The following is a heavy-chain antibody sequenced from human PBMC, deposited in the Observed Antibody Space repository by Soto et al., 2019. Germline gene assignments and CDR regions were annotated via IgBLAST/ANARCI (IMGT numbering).Heavy chain of an antibody. CDR1: GGSIRSSSYY. Sequence: QLQLQESGPGLVKPSETLSLTCTVSGGSIRSSSYYWVWIRQPPGKGLEWIGDVYYSGTTHYNPSRKSRVTISVDTSKNQFSLRLSSVTAADTAVYYCARLRPPGNWFDPWGQGTLVTVSS. J-gene: IGHJ5*02. V-gene: IGHV4-39*01. CDR2: VYYSGTT. CDR3: ARLRPPGNWFDP.